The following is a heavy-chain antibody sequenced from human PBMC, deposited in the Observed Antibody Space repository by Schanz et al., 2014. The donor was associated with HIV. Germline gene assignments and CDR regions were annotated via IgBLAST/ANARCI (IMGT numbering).Heavy chain of an antibody. J-gene: IGHJ5*01. CDR1: GFTFDSYG. CDR2: ISYDGRNK. CDR3: ARDKSNLGMDS. V-gene: IGHV3-30*03. Sequence: QVQLVESGGGVVQPGRSLRLSCAASGFTFDSYGIHWVRQAPGKGLEWVAVISYDGRNKYQAASVKGRFTVSRDNAKNTVYLQMNTLRADDTAVYYCARDKSNLGMDSWGQGTLVTVSS.